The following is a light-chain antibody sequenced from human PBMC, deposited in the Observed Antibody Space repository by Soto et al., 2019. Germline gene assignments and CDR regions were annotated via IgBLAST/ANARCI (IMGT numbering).Light chain of an antibody. CDR3: LQSYDIPIT. J-gene: IGKJ5*01. CDR1: QSISSY. Sequence: DIQMTQSPSSLSASIGDSVTITCRASQSISSYLNWYQQKPGKAPKLLVYAASMVQSGVPSKFSGRGSGTDFTLSISSLQPEDFATYYCLQSYDIPITFGQGTRLEIK. V-gene: IGKV1-39*01. CDR2: AAS.